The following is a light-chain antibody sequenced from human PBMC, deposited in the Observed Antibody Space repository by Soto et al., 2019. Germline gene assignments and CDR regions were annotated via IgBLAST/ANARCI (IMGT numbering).Light chain of an antibody. CDR3: QQYYRAPWT. CDR2: WAS. J-gene: IGKJ1*01. CDR1: QSVLYSSNNKNY. Sequence: DIVMTQSPDSLAVSLGERATINCQSSQSVLYSSNNKNYLAWYQQKPGQPPKLLIYWASTREAGVPDRFSGSGSATGFTLTINTLQAEDVVVYYCQQYYRAPWTFGQGTKVEVK. V-gene: IGKV4-1*01.